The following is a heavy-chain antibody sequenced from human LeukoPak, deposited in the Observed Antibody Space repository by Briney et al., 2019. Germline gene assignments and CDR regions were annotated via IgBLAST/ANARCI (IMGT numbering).Heavy chain of an antibody. V-gene: IGHV3-30-3*01. CDR1: GFTFSGYT. J-gene: IGHJ4*02. Sequence: GTSLLLSCAVSGFTFSGYTMHWVRQAPGKGLEWVAVISFDGSNKYYGDSVKGRFTISRDNSKNTLYLQMNSLRPDDTAIYYCARDTLWEWGQGTLVTVSS. CDR3: ARDTLWE. D-gene: IGHD1-26*01. CDR2: ISFDGSNK.